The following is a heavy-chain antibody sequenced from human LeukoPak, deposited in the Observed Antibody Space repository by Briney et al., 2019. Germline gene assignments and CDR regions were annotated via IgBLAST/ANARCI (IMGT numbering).Heavy chain of an antibody. CDR1: GGSFSGYY. D-gene: IGHD6-19*01. V-gene: IGHV4-34*01. CDR2: INHSEST. Sequence: PSETLSLTCAVYGGSFSGYYWSWIRQPPGRGLEWIGEINHSESTNYNPSLKSRVTISVDTSKNQFSLKLSTVTAADTAVYYCARPLTVAGTVSWAFDIWGQGTMVTVSS. J-gene: IGHJ3*02. CDR3: ARPLTVAGTVSWAFDI.